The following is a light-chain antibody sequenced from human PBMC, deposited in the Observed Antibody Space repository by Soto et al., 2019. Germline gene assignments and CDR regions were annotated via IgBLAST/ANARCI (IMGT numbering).Light chain of an antibody. CDR2: AAS. CDR3: QQSYITPWT. Sequence: DIQMTQSPSSLSISVGDRVTITCRASESINNYLNWYQQKPGRVPKVLIYAASRLQSGVPSRFSGSGSGTDFTLTISGLQPEDSATYYCQQSYITPWTFGQGTKVEIK. V-gene: IGKV1-39*01. CDR1: ESINNY. J-gene: IGKJ1*01.